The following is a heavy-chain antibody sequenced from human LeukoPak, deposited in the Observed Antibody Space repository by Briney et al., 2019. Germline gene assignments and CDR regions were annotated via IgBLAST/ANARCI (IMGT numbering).Heavy chain of an antibody. CDR1: GYTFTAYW. CDR3: ARQGYYDFSGQDY. CDR2: IYPGDSDT. D-gene: IGHD3-22*01. J-gene: IGHJ4*02. V-gene: IGHV5-51*01. Sequence: GESLKISCEASGYTFTAYWIGWVRQRPGKGLEWMGIIYPGDSDTRYSPSFQGQVTIPADKSISTAYLQWSSLKASDTAIYYCARQGYYDFSGQDYWGRGTLVTVSS.